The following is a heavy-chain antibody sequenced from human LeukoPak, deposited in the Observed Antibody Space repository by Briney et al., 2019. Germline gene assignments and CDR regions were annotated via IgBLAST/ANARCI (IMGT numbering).Heavy chain of an antibody. CDR1: GGSISSYY. CDR3: GXXXXXGLTGYYTGWFDP. D-gene: IGHD3-9*01. V-gene: IGHV4-59*01. Sequence: PETLSLTCTVSGGSISSYYWSWIRQPPGKGLEWIGYIYYSGSTNYNPSLKSRVTISVDTSKNQFSLKLSPVTAADTAVYYCGXXXXXGLTGYYTGWFDPWGQGTLVTVSS. CDR2: IYYSGST. J-gene: IGHJ5*02.